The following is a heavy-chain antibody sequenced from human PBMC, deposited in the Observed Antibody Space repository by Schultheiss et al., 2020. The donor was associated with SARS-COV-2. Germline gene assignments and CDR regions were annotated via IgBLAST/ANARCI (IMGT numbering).Heavy chain of an antibody. J-gene: IGHJ4*02. CDR3: ASAGLRAVVPAAHLYY. Sequence: GGSLRLSCAAFGFTFSSYAMHWVRQAPGKGLEWVAVISYDGSNKYYADSVKGRFTISRDNSKNTLYLQMNSLRAEDTAVYYCASAGLRAVVPAAHLYYWGQGTLVTVSS. V-gene: IGHV3-30*01. CDR2: ISYDGSNK. D-gene: IGHD2-2*01. CDR1: GFTFSSYA.